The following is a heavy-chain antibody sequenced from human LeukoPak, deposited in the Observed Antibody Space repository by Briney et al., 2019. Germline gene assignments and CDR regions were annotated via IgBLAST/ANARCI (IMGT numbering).Heavy chain of an antibody. CDR1: GGSFNDYY. V-gene: IGHV4-34*01. CDR3: ASLTGTTDYYYFYMDV. CDR2: INHSGST. D-gene: IGHD1-20*01. J-gene: IGHJ6*03. Sequence: PSETLSLTCAVYGGSFNDYYWSWIRQPPGKGLECIGEINHSGSTNYNPSLKSRVTISVDTSKNQFSLKLSSVTAADTAVYYCASLTGTTDYYYFYMDVWGKGTPVTVSS.